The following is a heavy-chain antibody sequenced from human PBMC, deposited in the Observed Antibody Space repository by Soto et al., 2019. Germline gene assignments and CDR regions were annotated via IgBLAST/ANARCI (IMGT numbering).Heavy chain of an antibody. J-gene: IGHJ5*02. V-gene: IGHV4-39*02. Sequence: SETLSLTCTVSGGSISSSSDYWGWIRQPPGKGLEWIGSFYYSGSTYYNPSLKSRVTLSVDTSKNQFSLKLSSVTAADTAVYYCARDRSTYGGGGTGEVKENWFDPWGPGTLVTVSS. D-gene: IGHD2-8*01. CDR1: GGSISSSSDY. CDR2: FYYSGST. CDR3: ARDRSTYGGGGTGEVKENWFDP.